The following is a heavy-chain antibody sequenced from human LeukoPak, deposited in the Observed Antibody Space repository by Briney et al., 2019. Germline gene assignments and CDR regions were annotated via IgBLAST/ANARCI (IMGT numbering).Heavy chain of an antibody. CDR1: GFTFSSYA. Sequence: PGGSLRLSCAASGFTFSSYAMSWVRQAPGKGLEWVSAISGSGGSTYYADSVKGRFTISRDNSKDTLYLQMNSLRAEDTAVYYCARAPYSGSRASIWGQGTMVTVSS. J-gene: IGHJ3*02. V-gene: IGHV3-23*01. CDR2: ISGSGGST. CDR3: ARAPYSGSRASI. D-gene: IGHD1-26*01.